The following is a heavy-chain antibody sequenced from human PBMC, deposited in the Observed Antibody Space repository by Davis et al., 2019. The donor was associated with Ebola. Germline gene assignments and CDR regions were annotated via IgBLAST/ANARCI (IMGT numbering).Heavy chain of an antibody. Sequence: GGSLRLSCVASGFTFTTFSMSWVRHPPGKALEWVSSISSDSDYIYYADSAKGRFTISRDNAKNTLYLQMNSLRAEDTAVYYCVREGSDWNDAFDIWGQGTVVTVSS. V-gene: IGHV3-21*01. CDR2: ISSDSDYI. D-gene: IGHD6-19*01. CDR3: VREGSDWNDAFDI. CDR1: GFTFTTFS. J-gene: IGHJ3*02.